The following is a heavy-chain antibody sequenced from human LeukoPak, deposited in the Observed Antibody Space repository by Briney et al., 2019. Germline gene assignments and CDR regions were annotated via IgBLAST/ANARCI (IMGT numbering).Heavy chain of an antibody. D-gene: IGHD2-8*01. J-gene: IGHJ4*02. CDR1: GFTFSSYS. CDR3: ARDRPGYCTNGVCYAPLHY. V-gene: IGHV3-21*01. Sequence: PGGSLRLSCAASGFTFSSYSMNWVRQAPGKGLDWVSSISSSSSYVYYADSVKGRFTISRDNAKNSLYLQMNSLRAEDTAVYYCARDRPGYCTNGVCYAPLHYWGQGTLVTVSS. CDR2: ISSSSSYV.